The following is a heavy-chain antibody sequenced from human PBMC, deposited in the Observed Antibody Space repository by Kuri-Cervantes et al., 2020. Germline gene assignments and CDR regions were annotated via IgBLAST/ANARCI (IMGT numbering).Heavy chain of an antibody. D-gene: IGHD3-22*01. V-gene: IGHV1-46*01. CDR1: GFTFSSYA. CDR3: ARERIKTYYYDSSGYYSDY. Sequence: GGSLRLSCAASGFTFSSYAMHWVRQPPGQGLEWMGIINPSGGSTSYAQKFQGRVTITRDTSTSTVYMELSSLRSEDTAVYYCARERIKTYYYDSSGYYSDYWGQGTLVTVSS. CDR2: INPSGGST. J-gene: IGHJ4*02.